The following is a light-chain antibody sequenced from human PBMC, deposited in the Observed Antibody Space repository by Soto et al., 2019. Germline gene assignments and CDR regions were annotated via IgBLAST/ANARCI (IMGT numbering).Light chain of an antibody. CDR3: VLYMGSGIWV. CDR2: STN. Sequence: QAVVTQEPSFSVSHGGTVTLTCGLSSGSVSTTYYPSWYQQTPGQAPRTLIYSTNTRSSGVPDRFSGSILGNTAALTITGAQADDESDYYCVLYMGSGIWVFGGGTKLTVL. J-gene: IGLJ3*02. V-gene: IGLV8-61*01. CDR1: SGSVSTTYY.